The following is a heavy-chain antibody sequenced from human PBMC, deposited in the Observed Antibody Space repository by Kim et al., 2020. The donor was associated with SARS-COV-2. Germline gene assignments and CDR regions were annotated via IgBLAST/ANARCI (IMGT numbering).Heavy chain of an antibody. D-gene: IGHD1-26*01. CDR2: IYYSGST. Sequence: SETLSLTCTVSGGSISSYYWSWIRQPPGKGLEWIGYIYYSGSTNYNPSLKSRVTISVDTSKNQFSLKLSSVTAADTAVYYCASGISISGYAFDIWGQGTMVTVSS. V-gene: IGHV4-59*01. J-gene: IGHJ3*02. CDR3: ASGISISGYAFDI. CDR1: GGSISSYY.